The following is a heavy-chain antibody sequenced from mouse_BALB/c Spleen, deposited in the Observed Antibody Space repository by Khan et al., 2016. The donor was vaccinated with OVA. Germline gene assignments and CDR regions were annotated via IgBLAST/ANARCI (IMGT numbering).Heavy chain of an antibody. J-gene: IGHJ4*01. CDR2: INTYTGEP. V-gene: IGHV9-3-1*01. CDR1: GYTFTKFG. D-gene: IGHD2-10*01. Sequence: QIQLVQSGPELMKPGETLKISCTASGYTFTKFGMNWVKQAPGKGLEWMGWINTYTGEPTYADDFKGRFAFTMKTSASTAFLQIKNLKDEDTATYFCARSSYCNYTMAYWGQGTSVTVSS. CDR3: ARSSYCNYTMAY.